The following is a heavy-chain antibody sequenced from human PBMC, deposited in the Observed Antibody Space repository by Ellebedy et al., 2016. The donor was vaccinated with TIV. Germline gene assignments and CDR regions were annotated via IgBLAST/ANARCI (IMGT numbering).Heavy chain of an antibody. CDR2: LHSGGTT. J-gene: IGHJ4*02. CDR3: ARAPTVTSVFDC. Sequence: GESLKISXAASGFTISNNYMSWVRQAPGKGLEWVAILHSGGTTFYADSVKGRFTIPRDSSKNTLYLQMNSLRVEDTAVHYCARAPTVTSVFDCWGQGTLVTVSS. V-gene: IGHV3-53*01. D-gene: IGHD4-17*01. CDR1: GFTISNNY.